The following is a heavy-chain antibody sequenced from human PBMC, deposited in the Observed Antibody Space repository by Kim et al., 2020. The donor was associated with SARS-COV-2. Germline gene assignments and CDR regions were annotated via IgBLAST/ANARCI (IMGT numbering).Heavy chain of an antibody. D-gene: IGHD1-1*01. CDR3: AKDSVNEGFFDY. CDR2: ISYDGSNK. CDR1: GFTFSSYG. V-gene: IGHV3-30*18. Sequence: GGSLRLSCAASGFTFSSYGMHWVRQAPGKGLEWVAVISYDGSNKYYADSVKGRFTISRDNSKNTLYLQMNSLRAEDTAVYYCAKDSVNEGFFDYWGQGTLVTVSS. J-gene: IGHJ4*02.